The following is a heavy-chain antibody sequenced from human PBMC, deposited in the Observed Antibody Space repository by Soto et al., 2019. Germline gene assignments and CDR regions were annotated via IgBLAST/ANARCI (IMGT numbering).Heavy chain of an antibody. CDR1: GFTFSSYG. Sequence: HPVGSLRLSCAASGFTFSSYGMHWVRQAPGKGLEWVAVISYDGSNKYYADSVKGRFTISRDNSKNTLYLQMNSLRAEDTAVYYCAKTRTTVVTRGIDYWGQGTLVTVSS. CDR3: AKTRTTVVTRGIDY. V-gene: IGHV3-30*18. J-gene: IGHJ4*02. CDR2: ISYDGSNK. D-gene: IGHD4-17*01.